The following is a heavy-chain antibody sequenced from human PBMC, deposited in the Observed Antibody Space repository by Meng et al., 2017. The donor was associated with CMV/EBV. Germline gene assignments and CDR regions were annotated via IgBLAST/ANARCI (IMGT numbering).Heavy chain of an antibody. CDR1: GGTFSSYA. J-gene: IGHJ4*02. CDR3: ARMPRDGYNYIDY. V-gene: IGHV1-69*01. CDR2: IIPIFGTA. D-gene: IGHD5-24*01. Sequence: QGRVGEAGAEVTKPGSSVVVPCKASGGTFSSYAISWVRQAPGQGLEWMGGIIPIFGTANYAQKFQGRVTITADESTSTAYMELSSLRSEDTAVYYCARMPRDGYNYIDYWGQGTLVTVSS.